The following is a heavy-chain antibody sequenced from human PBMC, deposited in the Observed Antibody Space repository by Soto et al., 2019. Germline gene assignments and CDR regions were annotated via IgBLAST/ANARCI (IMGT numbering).Heavy chain of an antibody. CDR2: IYPGDSDT. D-gene: IGHD3-3*01. V-gene: IGHV5-51*01. J-gene: IGHJ6*01. Sequence: PVESLTISCKVSGYSFTSYWIVWVLQMPGKGLEWMGIIYPGDSDTRYSPSFQGQVTISADKSISTAYLQWSSLKASDTAMYYCARVPYYDFWSGYYPQYYYGMDVWGQGTTVTVSS. CDR3: ARVPYYDFWSGYYPQYYYGMDV. CDR1: GYSFTSYW.